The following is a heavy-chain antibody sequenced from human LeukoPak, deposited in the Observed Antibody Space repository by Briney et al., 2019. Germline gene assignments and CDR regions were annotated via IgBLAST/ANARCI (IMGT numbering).Heavy chain of an antibody. CDR1: GYTFTSYG. Sequence: ASVKVSCKASGYTFTSYGISWVRQAPGQGLEWMGWISAYNGNTNYAQKFQDRVTMTRNTSISTAYMELSSLRSDDTAVYYCARGPPNWGYDYWGPGTLVTVSS. V-gene: IGHV1-18*01. CDR2: ISAYNGNT. J-gene: IGHJ4*02. CDR3: ARGPPNWGYDY. D-gene: IGHD7-27*01.